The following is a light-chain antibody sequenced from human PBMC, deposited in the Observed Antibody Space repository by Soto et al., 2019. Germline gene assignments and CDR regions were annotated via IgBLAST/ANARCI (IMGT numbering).Light chain of an antibody. V-gene: IGKV3-15*01. CDR1: QSVSSN. J-gene: IGKJ1*01. CDR3: QQYNNWPPTWT. CDR2: GVS. Sequence: EILMTQSPATLSVSPGERATLSCRASQSVSSNLAWYQHKPGQAPRLLIYGVSTRATDIPARFSGSGSGTEFTLTISSLQSEDFAVYYCQQYNNWPPTWTFGQGTKVDIK.